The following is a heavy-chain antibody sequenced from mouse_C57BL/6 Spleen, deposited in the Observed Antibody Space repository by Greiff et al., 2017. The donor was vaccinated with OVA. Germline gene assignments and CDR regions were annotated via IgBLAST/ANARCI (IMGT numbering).Heavy chain of an antibody. CDR2: IYPGDGDT. J-gene: IGHJ1*03. CDR3: ARSSHWYCDV. V-gene: IGHV1-82*01. Sequence: VQLQQSGPELVKPGASVKISCKASGYAFSSSWMNWVKQRPGKGLEWIGRIYPGDGDTNYNGKFKGKATLTADKSSSTAYMQLSSLTSEDSAVYFCARSSHWYCDVWGTGTTVTVSS. D-gene: IGHD1-1*01. CDR1: GYAFSSSW.